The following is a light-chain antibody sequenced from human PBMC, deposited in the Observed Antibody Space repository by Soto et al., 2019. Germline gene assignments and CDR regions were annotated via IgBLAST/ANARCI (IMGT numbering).Light chain of an antibody. Sequence: DIQMTQSQSSLSAAVGDRVTLTCRASQTISNYLNWYQQKPGKAPKLLIYTGSTLQSGVPSRFSGSGSGTHFTLTISSLQPEDFASYYCQQSYSTPLTFGGGTKVDIK. CDR2: TGS. CDR1: QTISNY. V-gene: IGKV1-39*01. CDR3: QQSYSTPLT. J-gene: IGKJ4*01.